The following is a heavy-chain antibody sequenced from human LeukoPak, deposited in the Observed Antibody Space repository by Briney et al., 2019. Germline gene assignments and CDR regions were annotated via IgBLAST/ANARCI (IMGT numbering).Heavy chain of an antibody. CDR3: ARDSTQRRGNEYYDALDF. D-gene: IGHD4-23*01. CDR1: RFTFSSYW. Sequence: GGSLRLSCAASRFTFSSYWMHWVRQAPGKGLEWVANVKADGNDKNFVDSVKGRFTIFIDRDKKSMYLQMNSLRVEDTAVYYCARDSTQRRGNEYYDALDFWGQGTMVSVSS. J-gene: IGHJ3*01. V-gene: IGHV3-7*01. CDR2: VKADGNDK.